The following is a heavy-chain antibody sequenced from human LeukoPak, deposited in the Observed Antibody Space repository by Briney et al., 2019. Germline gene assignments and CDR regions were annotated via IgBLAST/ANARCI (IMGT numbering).Heavy chain of an antibody. CDR1: GGSVSGSY. CDR3: AREFGSGSY. V-gene: IGHV4-38-2*01. J-gene: IGHJ4*02. Sequence: PSETLSLTCAVSGGSVSGSYWSWIRQPPGKGLEWIGSNYHSGSTYYNPSLKSRVIMSVDTSRNQFSLKLSSVTAADTAVYYCAREFGSGSYWGQGTLVTVSS. CDR2: NYHSGST. D-gene: IGHD3-10*01.